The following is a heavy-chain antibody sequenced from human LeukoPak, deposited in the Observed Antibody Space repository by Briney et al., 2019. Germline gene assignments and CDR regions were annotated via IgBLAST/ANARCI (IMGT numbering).Heavy chain of an antibody. Sequence: SETLSLTCTVSGGSISSYYWSWIRQPPGKGLEWIGYIYYSGSTNYNPSLKSRVTISVDTSKNQFSLKLSSVTAADTAVYYCAKDGWQQLVTRPFDYWGQGTLVTVSS. CDR3: AKDGWQQLVTRPFDY. CDR2: IYYSGST. D-gene: IGHD6-13*01. J-gene: IGHJ4*02. V-gene: IGHV4-59*01. CDR1: GGSISSYY.